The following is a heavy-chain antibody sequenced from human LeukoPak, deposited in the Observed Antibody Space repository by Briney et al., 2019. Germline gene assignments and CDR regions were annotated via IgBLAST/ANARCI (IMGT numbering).Heavy chain of an antibody. CDR3: AKETRPNDF. D-gene: IGHD6-6*01. Sequence: PGGSLTLSCAASGFSFANSAMSWVRQTPGKGLEWISSIAITGETFYAESVQGRFSISKDNSGNMLFLHMKSLRAEDTAIYYCAKETRPNDFWGQGTLVNVSS. CDR1: GFSFANSA. V-gene: IGHV3-23*01. CDR2: IAITGET. J-gene: IGHJ4*02.